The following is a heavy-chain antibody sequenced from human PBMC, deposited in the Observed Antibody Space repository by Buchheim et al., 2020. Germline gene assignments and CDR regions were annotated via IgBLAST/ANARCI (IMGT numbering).Heavy chain of an antibody. CDR1: GYTFTGYY. V-gene: IGHV1-69*01. D-gene: IGHD3-16*02. CDR2: IIPIFGTA. Sequence: QVQLVQSGAEVKKPGASVKVSCKASGYTFTGYYMHWVRQAPGQGLEWMGRIIPIFGTANYAQKFQGRVTITADESTSTACMELSSLRSEDTAVYYCARGGGLRLGELSSLFDYWGQGTL. CDR3: ARGGGLRLGELSSLFDY. J-gene: IGHJ4*02.